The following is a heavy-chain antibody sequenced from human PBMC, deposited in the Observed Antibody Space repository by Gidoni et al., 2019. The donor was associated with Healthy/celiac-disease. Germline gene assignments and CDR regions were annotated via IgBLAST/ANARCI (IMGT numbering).Heavy chain of an antibody. CDR3: ARDRPRDYYDTHKGYYYYGMDV. J-gene: IGHJ6*02. D-gene: IGHD3-22*01. CDR1: GFTFSRYW. CDR2: IKQDGSEK. V-gene: IGHV3-7*01. Sequence: EVQLVESGGGLVQPGGSLRLSCAASGFTFSRYWMSWVRQAPGKGLEWVANIKQDGSEKYYVDSVKGRFTISRDNAKNSLYLQMNSLRAEDTAVYYCARDRPRDYYDTHKGYYYYGMDVWGQGTTVTVSS.